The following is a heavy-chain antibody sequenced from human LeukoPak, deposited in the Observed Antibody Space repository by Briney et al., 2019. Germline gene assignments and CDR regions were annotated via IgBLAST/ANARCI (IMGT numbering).Heavy chain of an antibody. V-gene: IGHV4-59*01. CDR2: IYYSGST. D-gene: IGHD1-26*01. J-gene: IGHJ4*02. CDR1: GGSSSSYY. Sequence: SETLSLTCTVSGGSSSSYYWSWIRQPPGKGLEWIGDIYYSGSTNYNPSLKSRVTISVDTSKNQFSLKLSSLTAADTAVYYCARAKYSGSYSYYFDYWGQGTLVTVSS. CDR3: ARAKYSGSYSYYFDY.